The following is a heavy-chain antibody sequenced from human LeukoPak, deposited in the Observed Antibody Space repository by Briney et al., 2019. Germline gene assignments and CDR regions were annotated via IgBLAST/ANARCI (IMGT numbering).Heavy chain of an antibody. D-gene: IGHD2-15*01. CDR2: ISHTGRT. J-gene: IGHJ4*02. CDR1: GYSISSGYY. Sequence: PSETLSLTCTVSGYSISSGYYWGWIRQPPGKGLEWIGRISHTGRTYYNPSLKSRVTISVDTSKNQFSLKLSSVTAADTAVYYCASVPHYCSGGSCYLLVFDYWGQGTLVTVSS. V-gene: IGHV4-38-2*02. CDR3: ASVPHYCSGGSCYLLVFDY.